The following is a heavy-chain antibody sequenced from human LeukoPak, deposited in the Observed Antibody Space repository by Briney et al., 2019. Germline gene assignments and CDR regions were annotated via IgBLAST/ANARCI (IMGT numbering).Heavy chain of an antibody. J-gene: IGHJ6*02. CDR2: ISSSSSYI. Sequence: GGSLRLSCAASGFTFSSYSMNWVRQAPGKGLEWVSSISSSSSYIYYADSVKGRFTISRDNAKNSLYLQMNSLRAEDTAVYYCARAQKLQFRYGMDVWGQGTTVTVSS. V-gene: IGHV3-21*04. D-gene: IGHD5-24*01. CDR3: ARAQKLQFRYGMDV. CDR1: GFTFSSYS.